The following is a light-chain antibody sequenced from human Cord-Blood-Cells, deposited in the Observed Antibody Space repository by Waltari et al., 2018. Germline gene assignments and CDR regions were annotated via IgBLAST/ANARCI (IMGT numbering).Light chain of an antibody. J-gene: IGKJ5*01. CDR2: GAS. CDR1: QSVSSN. Sequence: EIVMTQSPATLSVSPGERATLSCRASQSVSSNLGWYQQKPGQAPRLLIYGASTRATGIPARFSGRGSGTEFTLTISSLQSEDFAVYYCQQYNNWSITFGQGTRLEIK. V-gene: IGKV3D-15*01. CDR3: QQYNNWSIT.